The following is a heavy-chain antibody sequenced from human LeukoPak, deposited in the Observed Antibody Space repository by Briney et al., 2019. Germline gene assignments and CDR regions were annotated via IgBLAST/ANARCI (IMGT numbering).Heavy chain of an antibody. Sequence: GGSLRLSCAASGFTFSSYAMHWVRQAPGKGLEWVAVISYDGSNKYYADSVKGRFTISRDNSKNTLYLQMNSLRAEDTAVYYCAKVAGAHEYFQHWGQGTLVTVSS. J-gene: IGHJ1*01. CDR1: GFTFSSYA. CDR2: ISYDGSNK. V-gene: IGHV3-30*04. CDR3: AKVAGAHEYFQH. D-gene: IGHD4/OR15-4a*01.